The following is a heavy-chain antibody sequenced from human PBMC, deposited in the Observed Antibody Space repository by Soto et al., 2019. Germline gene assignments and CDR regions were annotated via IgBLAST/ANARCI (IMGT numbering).Heavy chain of an antibody. D-gene: IGHD6-6*01. V-gene: IGHV3-30-3*01. CDR3: AREREYSSSSGDYYYGMDV. CDR2: ISYDGSNK. CDR1: GFTFSSYA. Sequence: GGSLRLSCAASGFTFSSYAMHWVRQAPGKGLEWVAVISYDGSNKYYADSVKGRFTISRDNSKNTLYLQMNSLRAEDTAVYYCAREREYSSSSGDYYYGMDVWGQGTTVTVSS. J-gene: IGHJ6*02.